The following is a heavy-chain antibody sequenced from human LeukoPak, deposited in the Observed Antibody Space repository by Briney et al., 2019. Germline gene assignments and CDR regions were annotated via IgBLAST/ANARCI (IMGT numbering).Heavy chain of an antibody. Sequence: GESLKISCQGSGYSFTTSWIAWVRQMPGKGLEWMGSIYPDDSDTRYSPAFQGQVTISADKSISTAYLQWSSLKASDTAMYYCARLGQQLVEYYYYYMDVWGKGTTVTISS. J-gene: IGHJ6*03. D-gene: IGHD6-13*01. CDR1: GYSFTTSW. CDR2: IYPDDSDT. CDR3: ARLGQQLVEYYYYYMDV. V-gene: IGHV5-51*01.